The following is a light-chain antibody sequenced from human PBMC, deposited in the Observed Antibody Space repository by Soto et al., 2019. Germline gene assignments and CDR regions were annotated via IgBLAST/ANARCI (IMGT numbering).Light chain of an antibody. J-gene: IGKJ1*01. Sequence: EIVLTQSPGTLSLSPGERATLSCRASQSVSSSYLAWYQQKPGQAPRLLVFGASNRATGIPDRFGGSGSGTDFTLTISRLEPEDSAVYYCQEYGTSRTFGQGTKVEIK. CDR3: QEYGTSRT. CDR2: GAS. CDR1: QSVSSSY. V-gene: IGKV3-20*01.